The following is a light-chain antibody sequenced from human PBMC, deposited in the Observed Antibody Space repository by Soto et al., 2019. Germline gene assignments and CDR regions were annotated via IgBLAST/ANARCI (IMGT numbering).Light chain of an antibody. V-gene: IGKV3-11*01. Sequence: EVVMTQSPASLSVSPGERVTLSCRASQNIRNNLAWYQQKPGQSPRLLISGASNRATGIPARFSGSGSGTDFTLTISSLEPEDFAVYYCQQRSNWPPSFGQGTKLEIK. CDR1: QNIRNN. CDR3: QQRSNWPPS. CDR2: GAS. J-gene: IGKJ2*01.